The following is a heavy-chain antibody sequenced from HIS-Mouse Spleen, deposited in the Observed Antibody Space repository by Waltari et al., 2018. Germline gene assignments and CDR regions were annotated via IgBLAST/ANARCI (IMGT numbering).Heavy chain of an antibody. D-gene: IGHD3-22*01. V-gene: IGHV4-38-2*02. CDR1: GYSISSGYY. CDR3: ARASYDSSGYFFDY. Sequence: QVQLQESGPGLVKPSETLSLTCTVSGYSISSGYYWGWIRQPPGKGLEWIGGIYHSGSTYYNPSLKSRVTISVDTSKNQFSLKLSSVTAADTAVYYCARASYDSSGYFFDYWGQGTLVTVSS. J-gene: IGHJ4*02. CDR2: IYHSGST.